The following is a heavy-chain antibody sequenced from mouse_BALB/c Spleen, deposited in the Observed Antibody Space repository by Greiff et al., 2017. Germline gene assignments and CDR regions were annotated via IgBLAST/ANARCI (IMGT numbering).Heavy chain of an antibody. CDR1: GYSITSDYA. Sequence: DVQLQESGPGLVKPSQSLSLTCTVTGYSITSDYAWNWIRQFPGNKLEWMGYISYSGSTSYNPSLKSRISITRDTSKNQFFLQLNSVTTEDTATYYCARGGIGTWFAYWGQGTLVTVSA. V-gene: IGHV3-2*02. CDR3: ARGGIGTWFAY. J-gene: IGHJ3*01. CDR2: ISYSGST. D-gene: IGHD4-1*01.